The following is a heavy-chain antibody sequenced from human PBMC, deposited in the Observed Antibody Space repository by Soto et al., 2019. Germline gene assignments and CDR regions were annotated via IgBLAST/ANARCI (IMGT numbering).Heavy chain of an antibody. CDR1: GFTVSNNY. CDR3: AAYSHKGY. V-gene: IGHV3-66*01. Sequence: EEQLVESGGDLVQPGGSLRLSCAASGFTVSNNYMSWVRQAPGKGLEWVPLIYSGGSTYYADSVKGRFTISRDSSKNTLYLQMKSLRADDTAMYYCAAYSHKGYWGQGTLVTVSS. J-gene: IGHJ4*02. D-gene: IGHD3-16*01. CDR2: IYSGGST.